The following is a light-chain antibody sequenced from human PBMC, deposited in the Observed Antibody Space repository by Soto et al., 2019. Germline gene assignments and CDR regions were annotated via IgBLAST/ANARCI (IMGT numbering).Light chain of an antibody. Sequence: QSVLTQPASVSGSPGQSIAISCTGTSSVVGNYNLVSWYQQHSGKAPKLMIYEGTKRPSGVSDRFSGSKSGNTASLTISGLQAEDGADYYCCSYASTGTYVFGTGTKVTVL. J-gene: IGLJ1*01. CDR1: SSVVGNYNL. CDR3: CSYASTGTYV. V-gene: IGLV2-23*01. CDR2: EGT.